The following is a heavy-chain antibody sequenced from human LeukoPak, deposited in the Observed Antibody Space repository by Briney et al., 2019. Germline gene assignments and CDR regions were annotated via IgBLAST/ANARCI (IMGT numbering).Heavy chain of an antibody. D-gene: IGHD6-19*01. CDR1: GGSTSPYY. CDR3: GRGGWYKDY. J-gene: IGHJ4*02. CDR2: IYYNGNT. V-gene: IGHV4-59*01. Sequence: SETLSLTCTVSGGSTSPYYWSWIRQPPGKGLESIGYIYYNGNTNYNPSLRSRVTISVDTSKNQFSLRLSSVTAADTAVYYCGRGGWYKDYWGQGTLVTVSS.